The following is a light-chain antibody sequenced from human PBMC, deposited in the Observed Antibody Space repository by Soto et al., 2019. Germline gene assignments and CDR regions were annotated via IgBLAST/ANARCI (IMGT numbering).Light chain of an antibody. CDR1: SSYVGSYNL. J-gene: IGLJ1*01. V-gene: IGLV2-23*01. CDR3: CSYAGSSTYV. CDR2: EGS. Sequence: QSVLTQPASVSGSPGQSITISCTGTSSYVGSYNLVSWYQQHPGKAPKLMIYEGSKRPSGVSNRFSGSKSGNTASLTISGLQAEDEADYYCCSYAGSSTYVFGTGTKLTVL.